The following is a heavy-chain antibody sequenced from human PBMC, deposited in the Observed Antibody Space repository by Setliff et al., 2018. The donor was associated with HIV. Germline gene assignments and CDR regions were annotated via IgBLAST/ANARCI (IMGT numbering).Heavy chain of an antibody. D-gene: IGHD3-16*02. CDR2: IYYSGIT. CDR1: GGSISSYY. J-gene: IGHJ3*02. CDR3: ARDHHANFHVIEI. V-gene: IGHV4-59*01. Sequence: SETLSLTCTVAGGSISSYYWSWIRQPPGKGLEWIGYIYYSGITNYNPFLRSRVTISVDTSKNQFSLKLSSVNAADTAVYYCARDHHANFHVIEIWGPGTMVTVSS.